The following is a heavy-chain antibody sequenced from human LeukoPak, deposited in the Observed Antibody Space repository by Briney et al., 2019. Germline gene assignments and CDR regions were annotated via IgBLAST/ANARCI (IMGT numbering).Heavy chain of an antibody. D-gene: IGHD3-10*01. V-gene: IGHV3-33*06. CDR3: AKQTITMVRGVVGEGLDY. Sequence: GXXLRLSCAASGFTFSSYGMHWVRQAPGKGLEWVAVIWYDGSNKYYADYVKGRFTISRDNSKNPLYLQMNSLRAEDTAVYYCAKQTITMVRGVVGEGLDYWGQGTLVTVSS. CDR2: IWYDGSNK. CDR1: GFTFSSYG. J-gene: IGHJ4*02.